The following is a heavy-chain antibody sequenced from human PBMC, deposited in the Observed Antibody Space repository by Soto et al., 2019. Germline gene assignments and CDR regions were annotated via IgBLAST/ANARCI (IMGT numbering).Heavy chain of an antibody. Sequence: GGSLRLSCAASGFTFSTSAMSWVRQAPGKGLEWVSAISGAAVSTVYADSVKGRFTISRDNSKNTLYLQMNSLRAEDTAVYYCARLDRTRLPVDYWGQGTLVTVSS. CDR3: ARLDRTRLPVDY. V-gene: IGHV3-23*01. D-gene: IGHD2-2*01. J-gene: IGHJ4*02. CDR1: GFTFSTSA. CDR2: ISGAAVST.